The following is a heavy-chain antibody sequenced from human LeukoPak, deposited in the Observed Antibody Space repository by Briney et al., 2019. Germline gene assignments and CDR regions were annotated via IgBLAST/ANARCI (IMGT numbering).Heavy chain of an antibody. J-gene: IGHJ4*02. V-gene: IGHV3-20*04. CDR3: AKLGGSGSLYYFDF. CDR2: VNWDGSST. D-gene: IGHD3-10*01. CDR1: GFTFDDRG. Sequence: GGSLRLSCAASGFTFDDRGMSWVRQVPGKGLEWVSGVNWDGSSTGYADSVKGRFTISRDNAKNSLYLQMSSLRAEDTAFYYCAKLGGSGSLYYFDFWGQGTLVTVSS.